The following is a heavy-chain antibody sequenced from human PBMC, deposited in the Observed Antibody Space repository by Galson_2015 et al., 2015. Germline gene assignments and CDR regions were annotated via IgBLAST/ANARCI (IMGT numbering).Heavy chain of an antibody. Sequence: SLRLSCAASGFTFSGSAMHWVRQASGKGLEWVGRIRSKANGYATAYAASVKGRFTISRDDSKNTAYLQMNSLKTEDTAVYYCTRHVRSMVRGVITSPFDYWGQGTLVTVSS. CDR3: TRHVRSMVRGVITSPFDY. CDR1: GFTFSGSA. D-gene: IGHD3-10*01. V-gene: IGHV3-73*01. J-gene: IGHJ4*02. CDR2: IRSKANGYAT.